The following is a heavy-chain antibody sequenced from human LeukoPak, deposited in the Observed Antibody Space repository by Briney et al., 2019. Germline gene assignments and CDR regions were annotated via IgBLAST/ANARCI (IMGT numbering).Heavy chain of an antibody. J-gene: IGHJ4*02. CDR2: INPNSGGT. CDR3: ARDLETRGVLDY. CDR1: GYTFTGYY. Sequence: GASVKVSCKASGYTFTGYYMHWVRQAPGQGLEWMGWINPNSGGTNYAQKFQGRVTMTRATSISTAYMELSRLRSDDTAVYYCARDLETRGVLDYWGQGTLVTVSS. D-gene: IGHD3-10*01. V-gene: IGHV1-2*02.